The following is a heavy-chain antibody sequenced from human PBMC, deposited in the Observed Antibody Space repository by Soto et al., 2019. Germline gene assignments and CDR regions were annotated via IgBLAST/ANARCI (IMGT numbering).Heavy chain of an antibody. CDR3: ARDFPYFSGSSAYYSVPPGDY. CDR2: IWYDGSNK. CDR1: GFTFSSSG. V-gene: IGHV3-33*01. D-gene: IGHD3-22*01. J-gene: IGHJ4*02. Sequence: QVQLVESGGGMVQPGRSLRLSCAASGFTFSSSGMHWVRQAPGKGLEWVAVIWYDGSNKYYADSVKGRFTISRDNSKNTLYLQMNSLRAEDTAVYYCARDFPYFSGSSAYYSVPPGDYWGQGTLVTVSS.